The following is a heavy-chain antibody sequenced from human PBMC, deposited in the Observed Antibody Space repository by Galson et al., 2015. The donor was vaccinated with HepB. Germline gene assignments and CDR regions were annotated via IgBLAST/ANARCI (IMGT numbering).Heavy chain of an antibody. CDR3: ARDSAPPHYYYGMDV. Sequence: SLRLSCAASGFTFSSYAMHWVRQAPGKGLERVAVISYDGSNKYYAGSVKGRFTISRDNSKNTLYLQMNSLRAEDTAVYYCARDSAPPHYYYGMDVWGQGTTVTVSS. CDR2: ISYDGSNK. D-gene: IGHD6-6*01. CDR1: GFTFSSYA. V-gene: IGHV3-30-3*01. J-gene: IGHJ6*02.